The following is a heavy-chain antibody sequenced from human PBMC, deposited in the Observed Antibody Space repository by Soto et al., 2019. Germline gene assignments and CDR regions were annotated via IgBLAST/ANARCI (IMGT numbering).Heavy chain of an antibody. CDR1: GFTFSSYA. V-gene: IGHV3-64D*06. Sequence: GGSLRLSCSASGFTFSSYAMHWVRQAPGKGLEYVSAISSNGGSTYYADSVKGRFTISRDNSKNTLYLQMSSLRAEDTAVYYCVKGSNTIFGVAPDYWGHGTLVTASS. J-gene: IGHJ4*01. D-gene: IGHD3-3*01. CDR2: ISSNGGST. CDR3: VKGSNTIFGVAPDY.